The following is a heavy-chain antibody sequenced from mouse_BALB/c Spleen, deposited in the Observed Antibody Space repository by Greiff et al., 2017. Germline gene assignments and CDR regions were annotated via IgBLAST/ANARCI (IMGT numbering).Heavy chain of an antibody. D-gene: IGHD2-10*02. V-gene: IGHV1-7*01. Sequence: QVHVKQSGAELAKPGASVKMSCKASGYTFTSYWMHWVKQRPGQGLEWIGYINPSTGYTEYNQKFKDKATLTADKSSSTAYMQLSSLTSEDSAVYYCARYGNYRYWYFDVWGAGTTVTVAS. CDR1: GYTFTSYW. CDR2: INPSTGYT. CDR3: ARYGNYRYWYFDV. J-gene: IGHJ1*01.